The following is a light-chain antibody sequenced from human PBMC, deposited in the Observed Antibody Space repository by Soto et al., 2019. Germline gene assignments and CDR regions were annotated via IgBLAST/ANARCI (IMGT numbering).Light chain of an antibody. CDR1: QSVSSSY. J-gene: IGKJ3*01. CDR3: QQYGSSPLFT. Sequence: EIVLTQSPGTLSLSPGERATLSCRASQSVSSSYLAWYQQKPGQAPRLLIYGASSRATGIPARFSGSGSGTDFTLTISRLEPEDFAVYYCQQYGSSPLFTFGPGTKGDSK. V-gene: IGKV3-20*01. CDR2: GAS.